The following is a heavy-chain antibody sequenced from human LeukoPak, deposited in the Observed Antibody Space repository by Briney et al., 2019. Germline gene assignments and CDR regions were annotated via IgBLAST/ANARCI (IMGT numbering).Heavy chain of an antibody. CDR3: ARESTKWLQD. CDR1: GFTFSSFP. Sequence: PGGSLRLSCAASGFTFSSFPVHWVHQAPGKGLEWLALISYDGSNYQYADSVRGRFTISRDNSKNTLFLEMRSLRPDDTAIYFCARESTKWLQDWGQGTLVTVSS. V-gene: IGHV3-30*04. D-gene: IGHD5-24*01. J-gene: IGHJ4*02. CDR2: ISYDGSNY.